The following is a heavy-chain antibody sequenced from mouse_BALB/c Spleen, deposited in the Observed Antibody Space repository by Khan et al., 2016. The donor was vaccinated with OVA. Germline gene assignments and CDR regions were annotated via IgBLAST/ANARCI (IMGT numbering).Heavy chain of an antibody. V-gene: IGHV1-4*01. CDR2: IIPSTDYT. CDR1: GYTFTTYT. D-gene: IGHD2-14*01. CDR3: ANVGACYRSDGWFAY. J-gene: IGHJ3*01. Sequence: VQLQQSGAELARPGASVKMSCKASGYTFTTYTIHWVKQRPGQGLEWIGYIIPSTDYTTYNQKFKDKATLTADKSSSTAYMQLSSLTSDDSAVYSCANVGACYRSDGWFAYWGQGTLVTVSA.